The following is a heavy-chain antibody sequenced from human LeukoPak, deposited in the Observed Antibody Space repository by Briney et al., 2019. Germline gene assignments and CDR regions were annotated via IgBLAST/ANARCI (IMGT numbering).Heavy chain of an antibody. J-gene: IGHJ4*02. V-gene: IGHV4-31*03. CDR3: ARVYDSSGYYLDY. Sequence: SENLSLTCTVSGGSISSGGYYWSWIRQHPGKGLEWIGYIYYSGSTYYNPSLKSRVTISVDTSKNQFSLKLSSVTAADTAVYYCARVYDSSGYYLDYWGQGTLVTVSS. D-gene: IGHD3-22*01. CDR2: IYYSGST. CDR1: GGSISSGGYY.